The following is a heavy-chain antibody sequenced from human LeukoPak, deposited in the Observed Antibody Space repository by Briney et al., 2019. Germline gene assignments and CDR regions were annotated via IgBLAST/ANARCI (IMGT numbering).Heavy chain of an antibody. Sequence: GGSLRLSCAASGFTFSNYWMSWVRQAPGKGLEWVSAISGSGGSTYYADSVKGRFTISRDNSKNTLYLQMNSLRAEDTAVYYCAKGLYYGSGSYSYYFDYWGQGTLDTVSS. D-gene: IGHD3-10*01. V-gene: IGHV3-23*01. CDR1: GFTFSNYW. J-gene: IGHJ4*02. CDR2: ISGSGGST. CDR3: AKGLYYGSGSYSYYFDY.